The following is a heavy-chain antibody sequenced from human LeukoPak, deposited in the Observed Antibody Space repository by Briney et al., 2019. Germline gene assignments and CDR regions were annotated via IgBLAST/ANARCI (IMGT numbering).Heavy chain of an antibody. CDR2: ISWNSGSI. CDR3: AKDSSYYYDSSGYLPDY. V-gene: IGHV3-9*01. Sequence: GGSLRLSCAASGFTFDDYAMHWVRHAPGKGLEWVSGISWNSGSIGYADSVKGRFTISRDNAKNSLYLQMNSLRAEDTALYYCAKDSSYYYDSSGYLPDYWGQGTLVTVSS. D-gene: IGHD3-22*01. J-gene: IGHJ4*02. CDR1: GFTFDDYA.